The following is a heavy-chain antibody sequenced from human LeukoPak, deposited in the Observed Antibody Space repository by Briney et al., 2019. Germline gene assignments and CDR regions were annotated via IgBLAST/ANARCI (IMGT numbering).Heavy chain of an antibody. CDR1: GFIFSNYE. CDR2: IDSSGTSI. CDR3: ARAPTASDY. Sequence: PGGSLRLSCVASGFIFSNYEMNWIRQAPGKGLEWVSFIDSSGTSIYYADSVKGRFTISRDNAKNSLFLQMNSLRVEDTAIYYCARAPTASDYWGQGTLVTVSS. V-gene: IGHV3-48*03. J-gene: IGHJ4*02.